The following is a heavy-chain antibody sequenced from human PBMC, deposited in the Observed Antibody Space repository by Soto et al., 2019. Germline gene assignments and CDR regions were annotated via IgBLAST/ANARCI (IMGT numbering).Heavy chain of an antibody. CDR1: GYTFTGYY. J-gene: IGHJ4*02. Sequence: ASVKVSCKASGYTFTGYYMHWVRQAPGQGLEWMGWINPNSGGTNYAQKFQGWVTMTRDTSISTAYMELSRLRSDDTAVYYCARDRYSSGWYDFDYWGQGTLVTVSS. D-gene: IGHD6-19*01. CDR3: ARDRYSSGWYDFDY. V-gene: IGHV1-2*04. CDR2: INPNSGGT.